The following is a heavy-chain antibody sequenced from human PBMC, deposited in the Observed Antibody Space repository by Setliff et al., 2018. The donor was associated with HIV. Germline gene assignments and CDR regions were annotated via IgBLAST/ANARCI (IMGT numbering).Heavy chain of an antibody. CDR2: INQERTT. CDR3: ARVRFNFDNVRCFDL. V-gene: IGHV4-34*01. CDR1: RGSFSHYY. D-gene: IGHD1-20*01. J-gene: IGHJ2*01. Sequence: SETLSLTCAVYRGSFSHYYWTWIRQSPGKGLVWIAEINQERTTFYNPSLKSRVTMSLDTSRNEVSLRLNSVTAADTATYFCARVRFNFDNVRCFDLWGPGTLVTVSS.